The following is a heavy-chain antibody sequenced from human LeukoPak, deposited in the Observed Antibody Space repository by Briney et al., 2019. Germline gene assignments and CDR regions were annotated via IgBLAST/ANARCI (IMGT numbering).Heavy chain of an antibody. CDR2: IYNGGST. V-gene: IGHV3-66*01. CDR1: GFTFSTNY. J-gene: IGHJ4*02. Sequence: GGSLRLSCAASGFTFSTNYMSWVRQAPGKGLEWVSAIYNGGSTYYADSVKGRFTISRDNAKNSLYLQMNSLRAEDTAVYYCARAGYCGGDCHSGYFDYWGQGTLVTVSS. D-gene: IGHD2-21*02. CDR3: ARAGYCGGDCHSGYFDY.